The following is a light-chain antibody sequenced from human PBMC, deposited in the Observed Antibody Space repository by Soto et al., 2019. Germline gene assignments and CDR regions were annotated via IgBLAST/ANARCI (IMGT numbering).Light chain of an antibody. CDR3: QQYDSWPPSYT. CDR1: QSVGSY. Sequence: EIVMTQSPATLSVSLGDRATLSCRASQSVGSYLAWYQQKPGQAPRLLIYGASTRATGIPARFSGSGSETDFTLTISSLQSEDFEVDYCQQYDSWPPSYTFGQGTKLEIK. V-gene: IGKV3-15*01. J-gene: IGKJ2*01. CDR2: GAS.